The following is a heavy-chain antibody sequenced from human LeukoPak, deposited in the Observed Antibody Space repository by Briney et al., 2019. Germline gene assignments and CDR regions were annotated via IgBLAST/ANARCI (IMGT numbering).Heavy chain of an antibody. CDR1: GYSFTDYG. V-gene: IGHV1-18*01. J-gene: IGHJ4*02. D-gene: IGHD2/OR15-2a*01. Sequence: ASVTVSCTASGYSFTDYGITWVRQAPGQGREWMGWISGRNGNTNYSQRLQGRVTMTTDTSTSTAYMELRSLTSDDTAVYYCARDHALWSNCFDYWGQGTLVTVSS. CDR3: ARDHALWSNCFDY. CDR2: ISGRNGNT.